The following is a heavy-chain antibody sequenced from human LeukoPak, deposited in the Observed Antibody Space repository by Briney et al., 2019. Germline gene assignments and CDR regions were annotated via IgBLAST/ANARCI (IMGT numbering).Heavy chain of an antibody. D-gene: IGHD2-15*01. CDR3: ARDKGVVVAATAVVAYYFDY. Sequence: GASVKVSCKASGYTFTSYYMHWVRQAPGQGLEWMGIINPSGGSTSYAQKFQGRVTMTRDTSTSTVYMELSSLRSEDTAVYYCARDKGVVVAATAVVAYYFDYWGQGTLVTVSS. CDR1: GYTFTSYY. J-gene: IGHJ4*02. CDR2: INPSGGST. V-gene: IGHV1-46*01.